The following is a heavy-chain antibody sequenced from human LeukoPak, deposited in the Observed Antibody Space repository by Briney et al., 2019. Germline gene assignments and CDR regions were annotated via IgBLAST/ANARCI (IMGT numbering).Heavy chain of an antibody. V-gene: IGHV5-51*01. CDR1: GYSFTSYW. Sequence: GESLKISCKGFGYSFTSYWIGWVRQMPGKGLKRMGIIYPGDSDTRYSPSFQGQVTISADKSISTAYLQWSSLKASDTAMYYCAGLYCSSTSCYAAEYWGQGTLVTVSS. D-gene: IGHD2-2*01. CDR2: IYPGDSDT. CDR3: AGLYCSSTSCYAAEY. J-gene: IGHJ4*02.